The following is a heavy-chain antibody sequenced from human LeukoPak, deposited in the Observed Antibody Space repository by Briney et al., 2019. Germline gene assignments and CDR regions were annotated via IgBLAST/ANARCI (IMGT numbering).Heavy chain of an antibody. CDR2: IKQDGSEK. J-gene: IGHJ4*02. CDR3: GRGMRDYYGLDY. V-gene: IGHV3-7*01. Sequence: GGSLRLSCAASGFTFSSYWMSWVRQAPGKGLEWVANIKQDGSEKYYVDSVKGRFTISRDNAKNSLYLQMNSLTVEDTAVYYCGRGMRDYYGLDYWGQGILVTVSS. CDR1: GFTFSSYW. D-gene: IGHD3-10*01.